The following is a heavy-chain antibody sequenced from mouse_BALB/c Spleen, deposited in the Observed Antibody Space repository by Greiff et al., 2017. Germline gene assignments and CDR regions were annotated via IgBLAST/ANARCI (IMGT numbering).Heavy chain of an antibody. V-gene: IGHV3-6*02. J-gene: IGHJ4*01. CDR2: ISYDGSN. CDR1: GYSITSGYY. D-gene: IGHD2-3*01. Sequence: EVKLQESGPGLVKPSQSLSLTCSVTGYSITSGYYWNWIRQFPGNKLEWMGYISYDGSNNYNPSLKNRISITRDTSKNQFFLKLNSVTTEDTATYYCARRMGNYYAMDYWGQGTSVTVSS. CDR3: ARRMGNYYAMDY.